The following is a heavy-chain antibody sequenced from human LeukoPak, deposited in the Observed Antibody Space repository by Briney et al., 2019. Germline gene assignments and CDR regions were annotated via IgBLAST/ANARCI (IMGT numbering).Heavy chain of an antibody. CDR3: ARVGDHFHWYLDL. D-gene: IGHD3-3*02. CDR2: LYSGSDT. J-gene: IGHJ2*01. CDR1: GFSVSTKY. V-gene: IGHV3-53*01. Sequence: GGSLTLSCAASGFSVSTKYMNWARQAPGKGLERDSILYSGSDTYYADPVEGRFLISRDSSKNTLFLQMNDLRVEDTAVYYCARVGDHFHWYLDLWGRGTLVTISS.